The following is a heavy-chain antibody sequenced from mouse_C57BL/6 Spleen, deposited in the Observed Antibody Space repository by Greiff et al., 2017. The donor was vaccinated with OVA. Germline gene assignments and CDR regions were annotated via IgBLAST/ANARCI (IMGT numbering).Heavy chain of an antibody. CDR2: IYPGDGDT. D-gene: IGHD2-3*01. CDR1: GYAFSSSW. V-gene: IGHV1-82*01. J-gene: IGHJ3*01. CDR3: AISNYDGYYVFAY. Sequence: QVQLKESGPELVKPGASVKISCKASGYAFSSSWMNWVKQRPGKGLEWIGRIYPGDGDTNYNGKFKGKATLTADKSSSTAYMQLSSLTSEDSAVYYCAISNYDGYYVFAYWGQGTLVTVSA.